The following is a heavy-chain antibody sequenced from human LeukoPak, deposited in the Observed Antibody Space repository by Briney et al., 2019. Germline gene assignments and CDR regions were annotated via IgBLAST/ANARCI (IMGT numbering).Heavy chain of an antibody. CDR1: GFTFSDYY. CDR2: ISSSGSTI. V-gene: IGHV3-11*01. J-gene: IGHJ4*02. D-gene: IGHD3-16*01. CDR3: ARLILGDPFDY. Sequence: GGSLRLSCAASGFTFSDYYMNWIRQAPGKGLELVSYISSSGSTIYYADSVKGRFTISRDNAKNSLYLQMNSLRAEDTAVYYCARLILGDPFDYWGQGTLVTVSS.